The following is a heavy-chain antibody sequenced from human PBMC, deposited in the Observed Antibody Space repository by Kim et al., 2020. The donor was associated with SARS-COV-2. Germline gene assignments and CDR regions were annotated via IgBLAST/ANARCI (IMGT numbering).Heavy chain of an antibody. Sequence: ASVKVSCKASGDTFSGYDMQWVRQAPGQGSEWRGWRKPHSGRTNYARKCQGRVNMTRDTSISTAYMELSRLRSDDTAVYYCARDFSSGWQGDYWGQGTLFTVSS. CDR3: ARDFSSGWQGDY. V-gene: IGHV1-2*02. CDR2: RKPHSGRT. CDR1: GDTFSGYD. D-gene: IGHD6-19*01. J-gene: IGHJ4*02.